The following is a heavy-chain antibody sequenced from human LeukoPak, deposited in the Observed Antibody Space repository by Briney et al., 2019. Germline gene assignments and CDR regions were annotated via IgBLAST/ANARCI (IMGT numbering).Heavy chain of an antibody. CDR3: ARVGRWLFYFDY. CDR2: IYYSGST. D-gene: IGHD4-23*01. V-gene: IGHV4-59*01. Sequence: SETLSLTCSVSGGSISSYYWSWIRQPPGKGLEWIGYIYYSGSTNYNPSLKSRVTISVDTSKNQFSLKLSSVTAADTAVFYCARVGRWLFYFDYWGQGTLVTVSS. CDR1: GGSISSYY. J-gene: IGHJ4*02.